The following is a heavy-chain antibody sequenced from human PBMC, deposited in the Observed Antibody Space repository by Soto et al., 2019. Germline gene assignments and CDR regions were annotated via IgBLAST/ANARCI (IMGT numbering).Heavy chain of an antibody. Sequence: GGSLRLSCAASGFTFSSYAMSWVRQAPGTGLEWVSAISGSGGSTYYADSVKGRFTISRDNSKNTLYLQMNSLRAEDTAVYYCAKGVSGDEDAFDIWGQGTMVTVSS. CDR1: GFTFSSYA. J-gene: IGHJ3*02. CDR2: ISGSGGST. CDR3: AKGVSGDEDAFDI. D-gene: IGHD3-10*01. V-gene: IGHV3-23*01.